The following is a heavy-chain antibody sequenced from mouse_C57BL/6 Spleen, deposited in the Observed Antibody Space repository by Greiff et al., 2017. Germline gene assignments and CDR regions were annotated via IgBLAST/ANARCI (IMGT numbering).Heavy chain of an antibody. V-gene: IGHV1-64*01. CDR1: GYTFTSYW. CDR2: IHPNSGST. J-gene: IGHJ4*01. Sequence: VQLQQSGAELVKPGASVKLSCKASGYTFTSYWMHWVKQRPGQGLEWIGMIHPNSGSTNYNEKFKSKATLTVDKSSSTAYMQLSSLTSEDSAVYYCARRGGLRQDLGYAMDYWGQGTSVTVSS. CDR3: ARRGGLRQDLGYAMDY. D-gene: IGHD2-4*01.